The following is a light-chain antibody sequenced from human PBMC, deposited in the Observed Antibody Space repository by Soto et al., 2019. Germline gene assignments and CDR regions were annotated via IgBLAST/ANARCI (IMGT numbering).Light chain of an antibody. J-gene: IGKJ2*01. V-gene: IGKV1-5*03. CDR2: KAS. CDR1: HSVSSW. CDR3: QQYNNYPSYT. Sequence: DIQMTQSPSTLSASVGDRVTITCRASHSVSSWLAWYQQKPGKAPKLLIYKASSLESGVPSRFSGSGSGTEFTLTISSLQPDDFATYYCQQYNNYPSYTFGQGTKLEIK.